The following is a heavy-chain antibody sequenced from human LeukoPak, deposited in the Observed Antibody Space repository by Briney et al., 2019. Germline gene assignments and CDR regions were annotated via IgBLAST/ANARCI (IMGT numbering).Heavy chain of an antibody. CDR2: ISGSGGST. D-gene: IGHD5-18*01. V-gene: IGHV3-23*01. J-gene: IGHJ4*02. CDR3: AKPRGYSYGADY. Sequence: GASLRLSCAASGFTFSSYATSWVRQAPGKGLEWVSAISGSGGSTYYADSVKGRFTISRDNSKNTLYLQMNSLRAEDTAVYYCAKPRGYSYGADYWGQGTLVTVSS. CDR1: GFTFSSYA.